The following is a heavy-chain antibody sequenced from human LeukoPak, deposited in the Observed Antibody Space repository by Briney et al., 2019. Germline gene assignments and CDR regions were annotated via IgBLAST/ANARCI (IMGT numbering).Heavy chain of an antibody. D-gene: IGHD5-24*01. V-gene: IGHV4-34*01. CDR1: GGSFSGYY. CDR3: ARGLGDGYNSFDY. Sequence: PSETLSLTCAVYGGSFSGYYWSWIRQPPGKGLEWIGEINHSGSTNYNPSLKSRVTISVDTSKNQFSLKLSFVTAADTAVYYCARGLGDGYNSFDYWGQGTLVTVSS. J-gene: IGHJ4*02. CDR2: INHSGST.